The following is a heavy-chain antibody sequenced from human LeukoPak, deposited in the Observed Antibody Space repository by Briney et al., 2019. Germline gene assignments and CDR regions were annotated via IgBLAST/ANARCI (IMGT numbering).Heavy chain of an antibody. V-gene: IGHV3-21*01. Sequence: GGSLRLSCAASGFXFSTYSINWLRQAPGKGLEWVSSISSSGSYIYYADSVKGRFTISRDNARNSLYLQMNSLRAEDTAVYYCARVYGSGSHYYWGQGTLVTVSS. CDR1: GFXFSTYS. J-gene: IGHJ4*02. D-gene: IGHD3-10*01. CDR2: ISSSGSYI. CDR3: ARVYGSGSHYY.